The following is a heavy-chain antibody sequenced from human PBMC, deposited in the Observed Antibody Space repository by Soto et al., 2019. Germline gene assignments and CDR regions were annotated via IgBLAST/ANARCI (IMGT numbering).Heavy chain of an antibody. Sequence: QVQVVESGGGVVQPGRSLRLSCAASGFVFSNYGMHWVRQAPGKGLEWVAVISNDGNDEYYIDSVKGRFTISRDNSKNTLYLQMNTLNTEDTALYYCAKVVHSGRNRLGADYWGQGTLVTVSS. J-gene: IGHJ4*02. D-gene: IGHD3-16*01. CDR1: GFVFSNYG. CDR3: AKVVHSGRNRLGADY. V-gene: IGHV3-30*18. CDR2: ISNDGNDE.